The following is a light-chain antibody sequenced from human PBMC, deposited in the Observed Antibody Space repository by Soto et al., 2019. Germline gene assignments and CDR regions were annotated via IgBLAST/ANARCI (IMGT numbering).Light chain of an antibody. V-gene: IGKV1-5*03. CDR1: QSISTW. J-gene: IGKJ4*01. Sequence: DIQMTQAASTLSASVGDRVTITCRASQSISTWLAWYQQKPGKAPKLLIYKASNLESWVPSRFSGSGSGTEFTLIISGPQPDDFATYYCQQYSGYLLTFGGGTKV. CDR3: QQYSGYLLT. CDR2: KAS.